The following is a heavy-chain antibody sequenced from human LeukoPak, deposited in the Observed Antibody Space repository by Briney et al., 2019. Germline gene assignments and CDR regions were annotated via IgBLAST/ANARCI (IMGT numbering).Heavy chain of an antibody. J-gene: IGHJ4*02. D-gene: IGHD3-9*01. CDR2: IYPGDSDT. CDR1: GYSFTSYW. V-gene: IGHV5-51*01. Sequence: GESLKISCKGSGYSFTSYWIGWVRQMPGKGLEWMGIIYPGDSDTRYSPSFQGQVTISADKSISTAYLQWSSLKASDTAMYYCARGIGDYDILTGYYTDYFDYWGQGTLVTVSS. CDR3: ARGIGDYDILTGYYTDYFDY.